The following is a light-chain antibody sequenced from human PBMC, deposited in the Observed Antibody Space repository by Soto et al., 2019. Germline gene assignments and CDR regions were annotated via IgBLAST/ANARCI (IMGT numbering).Light chain of an antibody. CDR1: QSVSNNY. V-gene: IGKV3-20*01. CDR3: QQYGSSGT. CDR2: GAS. J-gene: IGKJ1*01. Sequence: EIVLTQSPGTLFLSPGERATLPCRASQSVSNNYLAWYQQKPGQAPRLLIYGASNRATGIPDRFSGSGSGTDFTLTISRLEPEDFAVYYCQQYGSSGTFGQGTKVEIK.